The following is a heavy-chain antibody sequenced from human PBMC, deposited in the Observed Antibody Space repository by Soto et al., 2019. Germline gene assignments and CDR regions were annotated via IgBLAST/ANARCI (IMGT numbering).Heavy chain of an antibody. J-gene: IGHJ4*02. D-gene: IGHD1-20*01. CDR3: ARRYGGGLDY. V-gene: IGHV4-59*08. CDR2: TYHSGNP. Sequence: SETLSLTCTVSGGSISGYYWSWIRQPPGKGLEWIGHTYHSGNPYYNPSLKSRVTISVDTSKNQFSLKLSSVTAADTAVYYCARRYGGGLDYWGQGTLVT. CDR1: GGSISGYY.